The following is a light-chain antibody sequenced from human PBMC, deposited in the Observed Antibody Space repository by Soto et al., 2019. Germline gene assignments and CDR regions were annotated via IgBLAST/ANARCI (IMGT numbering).Light chain of an antibody. CDR2: DVS. V-gene: IGLV2-14*03. CDR3: SSYRRSSASYV. Sequence: QSALTQPASVSGSPGQSITISCTGTSSDVGGYNYVSWYQQHPGKAPKLMIYDVSNRASGVSNRFSGSKSGNTASLTISGLQADDEADYYCSSYRRSSASYVFGTGTKLTVL. J-gene: IGLJ1*01. CDR1: SSDVGGYNY.